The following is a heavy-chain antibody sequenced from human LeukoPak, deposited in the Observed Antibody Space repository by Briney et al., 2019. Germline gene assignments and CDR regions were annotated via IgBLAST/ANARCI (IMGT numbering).Heavy chain of an antibody. J-gene: IGHJ4*02. CDR2: IIPIFGTA. Sequence: SVKVSCKASGGTFSSYAISWVRQAPGQGLEWMGGIIPIFGTANYAQKFQGRVTITADESTSTAYMELSSLRSEDTAVYYCARRLAGGTLFDYWGQGTLVTVSS. D-gene: IGHD6-19*01. CDR1: GGTFSSYA. V-gene: IGHV1-69*13. CDR3: ARRLAGGTLFDY.